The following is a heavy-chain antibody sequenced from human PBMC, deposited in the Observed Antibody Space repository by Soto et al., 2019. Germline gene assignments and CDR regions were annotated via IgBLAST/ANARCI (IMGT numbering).Heavy chain of an antibody. CDR1: GGSLSGYY. J-gene: IGHJ4*02. CDR2: VNPGGIT. V-gene: IGHV4-34*01. CDR3: GRVGIKIARKSFDS. Sequence: SVTLSLTCAVYGGSLSGYYWTWIRPPPGKGLEWIGAVNPGGITNYRPSVKSRLTISLDTSKKQVSLEMPSVTAADTAVYYCGRVGIKIARKSFDSWRPGTLVTVSS. D-gene: IGHD2-21*01.